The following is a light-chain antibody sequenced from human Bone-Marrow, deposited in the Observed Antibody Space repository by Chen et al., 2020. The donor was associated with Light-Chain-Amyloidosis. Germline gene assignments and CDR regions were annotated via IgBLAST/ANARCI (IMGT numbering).Light chain of an antibody. CDR3: EVWDRSSDRPV. Sequence: SYVLTPPSSVSVAPGQTATIACGGNNIGSTSVHWYQQTPGQAPLLVVYDDSDRPSGIPGRVAGSNSGNTATLTIRGVEAGDEADYDGEVWDRSSDRPVCGGGTRLTVL. CDR2: DDS. CDR1: NIGSTS. V-gene: IGLV3-21*02. J-gene: IGLJ3*02.